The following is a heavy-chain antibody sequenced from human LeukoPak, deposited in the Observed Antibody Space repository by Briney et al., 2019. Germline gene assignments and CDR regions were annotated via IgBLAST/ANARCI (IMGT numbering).Heavy chain of an antibody. V-gene: IGHV3-21*01. J-gene: IGHJ1*01. D-gene: IGHD6-19*01. CDR3: ARDGAVAGRIFFQH. CDR2: ISSSSSYI. CDR1: GFTFSSYS. Sequence: GGSLRLSCAASGFTFSSYSMNWVRQAPGKGLEWVSSISSSSSYIYYADSVKGRFTISRDNAKTSLYLQRNSLRAEDTAVYYCARDGAVAGRIFFQHWGQGTLVTVSS.